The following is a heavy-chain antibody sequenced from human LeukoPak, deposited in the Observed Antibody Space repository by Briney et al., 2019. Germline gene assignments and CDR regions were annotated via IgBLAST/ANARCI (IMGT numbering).Heavy chain of an antibody. V-gene: IGHV4-59*08. Sequence: SETLSLTCTVSSGFIGNYYWSWVRQPPGKGLECIAYIHYTGSAGYNPSLKSRVTISVDTSKNQFSLRLRSVTAADTAVYYCARFDCFGASCHFEHWGQGTLVPVSS. CDR2: IHYTGSA. D-gene: IGHD2-2*01. CDR1: SGFIGNYY. CDR3: ARFDCFGASCHFEH. J-gene: IGHJ4*02.